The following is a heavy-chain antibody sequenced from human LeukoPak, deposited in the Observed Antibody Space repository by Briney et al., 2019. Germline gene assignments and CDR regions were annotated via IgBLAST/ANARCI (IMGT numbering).Heavy chain of an antibody. Sequence: GGSLRLSCAASGFTFSSYSMNWVRQAPGKRMEWVSSISSSSSYIYYADSVKGRFTISRDNAKNSLYLQMNSLRAEDTAVYYCAKNYYGSGSYFGAFDIWGQGTMVTVSS. V-gene: IGHV3-21*01. CDR1: GFTFSSYS. J-gene: IGHJ3*02. CDR3: AKNYYGSGSYFGAFDI. CDR2: ISSSSSYI. D-gene: IGHD3-10*01.